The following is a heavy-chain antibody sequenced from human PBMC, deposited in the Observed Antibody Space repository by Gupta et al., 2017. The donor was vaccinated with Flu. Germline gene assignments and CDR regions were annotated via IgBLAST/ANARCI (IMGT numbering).Heavy chain of an antibody. CDR1: GFTFTSSA. V-gene: IGHV1-58*01. D-gene: IGHD1-26*01. CDR3: AADRGGSYYTSLGGMDV. J-gene: IGHJ6*02. Sequence: QMQLVQSGPEVKKPGTSVKVSCKASGFTFTSSAVQWVRQARGQRLEWIGWIVVGSGNTNYAQKFQERVTITRDMSTSTAYMELSSLRSEDTAVYYCAADRGGSYYTSLGGMDVWGQGTTVTVSS. CDR2: IVVGSGNT.